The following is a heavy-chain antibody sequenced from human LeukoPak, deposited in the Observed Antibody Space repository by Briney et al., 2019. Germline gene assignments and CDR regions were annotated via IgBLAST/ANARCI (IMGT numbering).Heavy chain of an antibody. V-gene: IGHV1-69*13. CDR1: GGTFSSYA. CDR2: IIPIFGTA. CDR3: ASESLMVRGVIIPFDY. D-gene: IGHD3-10*01. Sequence: SVKVSCKTSGGTFSSYAISWVRQAPGQGLEWMGGIIPIFGTANYAQKFQGRVTITADESTSTAYMELSSLRSEDTAVYYCASESLMVRGVIIPFDYWGQGTLVTVSS. J-gene: IGHJ4*02.